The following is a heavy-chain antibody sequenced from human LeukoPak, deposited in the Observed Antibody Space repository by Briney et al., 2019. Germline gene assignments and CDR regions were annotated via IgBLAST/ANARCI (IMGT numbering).Heavy chain of an antibody. Sequence: SETLSLTCAVYGGSFSGYYWSWIRQPPGKGLEWIGEINHSGSTNYNPSLKSRVTISVDTSKNQFSLKLSSVTAADTAVYYCARGPTADALVSEDYWGQGTLVTASS. CDR3: ARGPTADALVSEDY. CDR2: INHSGST. D-gene: IGHD6-13*01. CDR1: GGSFSGYY. V-gene: IGHV4-34*01. J-gene: IGHJ4*02.